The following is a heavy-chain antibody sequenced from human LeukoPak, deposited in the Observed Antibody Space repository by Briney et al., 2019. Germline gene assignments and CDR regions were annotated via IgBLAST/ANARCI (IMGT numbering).Heavy chain of an antibody. Sequence: SETLSLTCTVSGGSISSYYWSWIRQPPGKGLEWIGNIYHTGSTYYNPSLKSRVTISVDTSRNQFSLKLNSVTAADTAVYYCARGYSSSWYLNWFDPWGQGTLVTVSS. CDR2: IYHTGST. CDR3: ARGYSSSWYLNWFDP. D-gene: IGHD6-13*01. V-gene: IGHV4-59*08. J-gene: IGHJ5*02. CDR1: GGSISSYY.